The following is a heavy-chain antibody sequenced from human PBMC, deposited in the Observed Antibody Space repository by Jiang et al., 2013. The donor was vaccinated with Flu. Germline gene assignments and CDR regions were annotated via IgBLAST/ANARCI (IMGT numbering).Heavy chain of an antibody. V-gene: IGHV5-10-1*01. CDR1: GYSFTSYW. D-gene: IGHD6-13*01. CDR3: ARHDTSIAAAPYGMDV. CDR2: IDPSDSYT. Sequence: GAEVKKPGESLRISCKGSGYSFTSYWISWVRQMPGKGLEWMGRIDPSDSYTNYSPSFQGHVTISADKSISTAYLQWSSLKASDTAMYYCARHDTSIAAAPYGMDVWGKGTTVTVSS. J-gene: IGHJ6*04.